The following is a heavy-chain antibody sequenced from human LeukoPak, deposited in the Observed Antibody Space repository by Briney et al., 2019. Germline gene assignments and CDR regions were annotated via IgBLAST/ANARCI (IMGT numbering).Heavy chain of an antibody. Sequence: GSLRLSCAASGFTVSSNYMTWVRPAPGKGLEWLSVIYSGGSTYYADSVKGRFTISRDNSKNTLYLQMNSLRAEDTAVYYCARIPIVLITSGGYWGQGTLVTVSS. J-gene: IGHJ4*02. CDR1: GFTVSSNY. CDR2: IYSGGST. CDR3: ARIPIVLITSGGY. V-gene: IGHV3-53*01. D-gene: IGHD3-22*01.